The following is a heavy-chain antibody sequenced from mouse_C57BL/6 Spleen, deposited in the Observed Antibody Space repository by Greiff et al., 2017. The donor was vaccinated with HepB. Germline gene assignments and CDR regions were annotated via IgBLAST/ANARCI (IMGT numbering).Heavy chain of an antibody. CDR1: GYSITSGYY. V-gene: IGHV3-6*01. J-gene: IGHJ1*03. D-gene: IGHD1-1*01. CDR3: ARSPYYGSSYWYFDV. CDR2: ISYDGSN. Sequence: EVQLVESGPGLVKPSQSLSLTCSVTGYSITSGYYWNWIRQFPGNKLEWMGYISYDGSNNYNPSLKNRISITRDTSKNQFFLKLNSVTTEDTATYYCARSPYYGSSYWYFDVWGTGTTVTVSS.